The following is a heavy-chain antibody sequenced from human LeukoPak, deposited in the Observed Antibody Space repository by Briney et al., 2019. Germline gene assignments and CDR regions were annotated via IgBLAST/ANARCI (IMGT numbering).Heavy chain of an antibody. J-gene: IGHJ4*02. CDR2: ISAYNGNT. CDR3: ARETIWFGELSADY. V-gene: IGHV1-18*01. CDR1: GYTYTSYG. D-gene: IGHD3-10*01. Sequence: ASVKVSCKASGYTYTSYGISWVRQAPGQGLEWMGWISAYNGNTNYAQKLQGRVTMTTDTSTSTAYMELRSLRSDDTAVYYCARETIWFGELSADYWGQGTLVTVSS.